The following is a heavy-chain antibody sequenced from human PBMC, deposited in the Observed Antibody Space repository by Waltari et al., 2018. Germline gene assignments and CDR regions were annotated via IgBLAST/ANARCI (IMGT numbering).Heavy chain of an antibody. CDR1: GFTFSSYA. V-gene: IGHV3-23*01. CDR2: ISGSGGST. CDR3: AKDGDSAIYSYYFDY. Sequence: EVQLLESGGGLVQPGGSLRLSCAASGFTFSSYAMSWVRQAPGKGLEWVSAISGSGGSTYDADSVKGRFTISRDNSKNTLYLQMNSLRAEDTAVYYCAKDGDSAIYSYYFDYWGQGTLVTVSS. J-gene: IGHJ4*02. D-gene: IGHD3-9*01.